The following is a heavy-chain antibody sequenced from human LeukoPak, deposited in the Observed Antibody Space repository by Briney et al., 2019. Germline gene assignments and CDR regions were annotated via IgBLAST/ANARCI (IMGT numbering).Heavy chain of an antibody. D-gene: IGHD6-13*01. CDR1: GFTFSTYS. CDR2: ISTSSSYI. J-gene: IGHJ4*02. CDR3: ARFIAPAGYFDY. Sequence: GGSLRLSCAASGFTFSTYSMNWVRQAPGKGLEWVSSISTSSSYIYYADSLKGRFTISRDNAKNSLYLQMNSLRAEDTAVYYCARFIAPAGYFDYWGQGTLVTVSS. V-gene: IGHV3-21*01.